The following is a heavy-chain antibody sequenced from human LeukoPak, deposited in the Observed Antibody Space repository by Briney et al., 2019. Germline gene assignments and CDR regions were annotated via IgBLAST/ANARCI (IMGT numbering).Heavy chain of an antibody. V-gene: IGHV3-7*03. Sequence: GGSLRLSCAASGFALSSHWMTWVRQVPGRGPEWVANVNRDGSETYYLDSVKGRFTISKDNAKNSVFLQMNSLRVEDTAIYYCARALSAWGQGTLVTVSS. CDR1: GFALSSHW. J-gene: IGHJ4*02. CDR3: ARALSA. CDR2: VNRDGSET. D-gene: IGHD3-3*01.